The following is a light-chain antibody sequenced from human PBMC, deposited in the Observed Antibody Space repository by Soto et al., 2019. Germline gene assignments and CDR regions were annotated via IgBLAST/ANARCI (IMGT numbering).Light chain of an antibody. Sequence: DIQMTQSPSSLSASVGDRVTITCRASQGIRNDLGWYQQKPGKAPKRLIYAASSLHSGVPSRFSGNQSGTELTLTIITLHPDDFQTYNCLMHLSYPRGFGQGTRLEIK. CDR1: QGIRND. CDR2: AAS. V-gene: IGKV1-17*01. J-gene: IGKJ5*01. CDR3: LMHLSYPRG.